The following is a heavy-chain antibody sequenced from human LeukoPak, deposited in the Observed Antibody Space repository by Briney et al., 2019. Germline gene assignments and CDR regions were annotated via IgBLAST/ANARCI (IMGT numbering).Heavy chain of an antibody. J-gene: IGHJ3*02. CDR2: VYNSGST. D-gene: IGHD3-3*01. V-gene: IGHV4-4*07. Sequence: SETLSLTCTVSSGSISDYSWSWIRQPAGKGLEWIGRVYNSGSTNYSPSLKSRVTISIDTSESQFSMKLNSVTAADTAVYYCARELIPIFGVPPVRGPFDMWGQGTMVTVSS. CDR3: ARELIPIFGVPPVRGPFDM. CDR1: SGSISDYS.